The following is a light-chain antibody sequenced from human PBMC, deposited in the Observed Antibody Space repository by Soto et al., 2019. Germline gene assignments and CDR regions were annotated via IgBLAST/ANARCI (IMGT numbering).Light chain of an antibody. Sequence: DIQMTQSPSSLSASVGDRVTITCRASQSISIYLNWYQQKPGKAPNLLIYAASSLQSGVPSKFSGSGSGTDFTLTISSLQPEDSATYYCQESYTTPVAFGQGTKL. CDR1: QSISIY. CDR2: AAS. CDR3: QESYTTPVA. V-gene: IGKV1-39*01. J-gene: IGKJ2*01.